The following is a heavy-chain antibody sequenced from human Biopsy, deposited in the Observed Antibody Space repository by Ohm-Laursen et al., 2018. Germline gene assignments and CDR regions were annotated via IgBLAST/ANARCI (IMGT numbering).Heavy chain of an antibody. CDR2: INIDGSTT. V-gene: IGHV3-74*01. CDR1: GFFFSSYW. D-gene: IGHD1-26*01. Sequence: SLRLSCAASGFFFSSYWMHWVRQGPGKGLVWVSRINIDGSTTRYADSVKGRFTISRDNAQNSLYLHMNSLRAEDTAVYYCARLNSGTYDASDLWGQGTMVIVSS. J-gene: IGHJ3*01. CDR3: ARLNSGTYDASDL.